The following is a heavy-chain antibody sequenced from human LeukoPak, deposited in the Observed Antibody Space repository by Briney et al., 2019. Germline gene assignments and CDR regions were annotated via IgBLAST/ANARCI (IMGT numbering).Heavy chain of an antibody. D-gene: IGHD5-24*01. CDR3: ARSTRDGYNHYHYYYMDV. CDR1: GLIVSSSY. CDR2: IYSGGHT. J-gene: IGHJ6*03. Sequence: PGGSLRLSYAASGLIVSSSYMNWVRQAPGKGLEWGSVIYSGGHTYYTDSVKGRFTISRDNSNNTLYLYMNSLRPDDTAVYYCARSTRDGYNHYHYYYMDVWGKGTTVTVSS. V-gene: IGHV3-53*01.